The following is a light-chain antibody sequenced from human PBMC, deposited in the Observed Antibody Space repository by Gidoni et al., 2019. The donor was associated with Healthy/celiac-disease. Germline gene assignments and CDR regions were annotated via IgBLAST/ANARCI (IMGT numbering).Light chain of an antibody. Sequence: EILLTQSPATLSVSPGERATLSCRASQSVSSNLAWYQQTPGQAPRLLIYGASTRATGIPARFSGSGSGTEFTLTISSLQSEDFAVYYCQQYNNWPSWTFGQXTKVEIK. J-gene: IGKJ1*01. CDR3: QQYNNWPSWT. CDR2: GAS. CDR1: QSVSSN. V-gene: IGKV3-15*01.